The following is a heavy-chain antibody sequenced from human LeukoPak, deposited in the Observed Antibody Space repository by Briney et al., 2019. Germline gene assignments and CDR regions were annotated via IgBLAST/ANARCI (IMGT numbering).Heavy chain of an antibody. CDR2: INPNSGGT. Sequence: ASVKVSCKASGYTFTGYYMHWVRQAPGQGLEWMGWINPNSGGTNYAQKFQGRVTMTRDTSISTAYMELSRLRSDDTAVYYCARDALLLNLLRFFSDWGQGTLVTVSS. CDR3: ARDALLLNLLRFFSD. CDR1: GYTFTGYY. V-gene: IGHV1-2*02. D-gene: IGHD3-3*01. J-gene: IGHJ4*02.